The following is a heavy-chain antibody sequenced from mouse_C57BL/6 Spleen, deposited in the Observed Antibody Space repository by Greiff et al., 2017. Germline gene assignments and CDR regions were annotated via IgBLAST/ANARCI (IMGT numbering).Heavy chain of an antibody. V-gene: IGHV5-17*01. CDR3: ARPGNYVGDYAMDY. D-gene: IGHD2-1*01. CDR2: ISSGSSTI. Sequence: EVKVVESGGGLVKPGGSLKLSCAASGFTFSDYGMHWVRQAPEKGLEWVAYISSGSSTIYYADTVKGRFTISRDNAKNTLFLQMTSLRSEDTAMYYCARPGNYVGDYAMDYWGQGTSVTVSS. CDR1: GFTFSDYG. J-gene: IGHJ4*01.